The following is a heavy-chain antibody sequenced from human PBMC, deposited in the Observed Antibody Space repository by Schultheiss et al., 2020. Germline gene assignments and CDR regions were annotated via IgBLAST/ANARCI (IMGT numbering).Heavy chain of an antibody. V-gene: IGHV3-73*01. CDR3: TRRYYDSSGPYYYGMDV. Sequence: GGSLRLSCAASGFTFSGSAMHWVRQASGKGLEWVGRIRSKANSYATAYAASVKGRFTISRDDSKNTAYLQMNSLKTEDTAVYYCTRRYYDSSGPYYYGMDVWGQGTTVTVSS. D-gene: IGHD3-22*01. J-gene: IGHJ6*02. CDR2: IRSKANSYAT. CDR1: GFTFSGSA.